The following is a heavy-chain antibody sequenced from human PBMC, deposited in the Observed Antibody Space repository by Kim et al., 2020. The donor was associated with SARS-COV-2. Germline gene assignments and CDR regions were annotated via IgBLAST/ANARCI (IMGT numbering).Heavy chain of an antibody. Sequence: NYADSVKGRFTISRDNSKNSVYLQMNSLRAEDTALYFCTREWELPAGWFDPWGQGTLVTVSS. J-gene: IGHJ5*02. CDR3: TREWELPAGWFDP. D-gene: IGHD1-26*01. V-gene: IGHV3-11*05.